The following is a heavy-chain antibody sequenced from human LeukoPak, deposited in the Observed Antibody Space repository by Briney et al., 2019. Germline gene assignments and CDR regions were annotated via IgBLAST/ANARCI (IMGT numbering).Heavy chain of an antibody. V-gene: IGHV3-30-3*01. D-gene: IGHD5-12*01. CDR3: ARGTTDIVAEISDAFDI. Sequence: PGRSLRLSCAASGFTFSAFAMHWARQAPGKGLEWVAAISYDAINKYYAVSVRGRFTISRDNSRNTLFLQMNSLRADDTAVYYCARGTTDIVAEISDAFDIWGQGTVVTVSS. CDR2: ISYDAINK. CDR1: GFTFSAFA. J-gene: IGHJ3*02.